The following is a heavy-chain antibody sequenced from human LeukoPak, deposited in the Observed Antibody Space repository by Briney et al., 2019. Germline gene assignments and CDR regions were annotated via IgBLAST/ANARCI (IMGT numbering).Heavy chain of an antibody. V-gene: IGHV4-30-2*01. CDR3: AREGVDTAMVTFDY. D-gene: IGHD5-18*01. Sequence: SETLSLTCTVSGGSISSGGYYWSWIRQPPGKGLEWIGYIYHSGSTYYNPSLKSRVTISVDRSKNQFSLKLSSVTAADTAVYYCAREGVDTAMVTFDYWGQGTLVTVSS. CDR1: GGSISSGGYY. J-gene: IGHJ4*02. CDR2: IYHSGST.